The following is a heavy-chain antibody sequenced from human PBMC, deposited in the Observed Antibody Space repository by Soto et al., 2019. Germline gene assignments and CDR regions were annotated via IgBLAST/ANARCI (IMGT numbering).Heavy chain of an antibody. V-gene: IGHV3-7*04. D-gene: IGHD2-15*01. J-gene: IGHJ1*01. Sequence: PGGSLRLSCVDSEFTFRSYWISWVRQAPGKGLEWVANINEDGSQKYYDDSVEGRFTISRDNAEKSLYLQMNSLRVEDTAIYYCARDEIGGYFQQWGQGTQVTVSS. CDR1: EFTFRSYW. CDR2: INEDGSQK. CDR3: ARDEIGGYFQQ.